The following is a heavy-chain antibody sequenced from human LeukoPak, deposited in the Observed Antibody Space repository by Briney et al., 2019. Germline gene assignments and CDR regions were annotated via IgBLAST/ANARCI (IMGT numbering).Heavy chain of an antibody. V-gene: IGHV4-39*01. CDR3: ARGHYYGSGSYHY. Sequence: SETLSLTCTVSGGSISSSSYYWGWIRQPPGTGLEWIGSIYYSGSTYYNPSLKSRVTISVDTSKNQFSLKLSSVTAADTAVYYCARGHYYGSGSYHYWGQGTLVTVSS. CDR2: IYYSGST. CDR1: GGSISSSSYY. J-gene: IGHJ4*02. D-gene: IGHD3-10*01.